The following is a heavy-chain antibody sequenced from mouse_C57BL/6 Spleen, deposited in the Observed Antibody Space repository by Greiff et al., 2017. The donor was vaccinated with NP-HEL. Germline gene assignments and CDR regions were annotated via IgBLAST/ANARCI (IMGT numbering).Heavy chain of an antibody. CDR2: ISDGGSYT. J-gene: IGHJ2*01. CDR1: GFTFSSYA. CDR3: ARGGYGSSYYFDY. V-gene: IGHV5-4*01. D-gene: IGHD1-1*01. Sequence: EVQVVESGGGLVKPGGSLKLSCAASGFTFSSYAMSWVRQTPEKRLEWVATISDGGSYTYYPDNVKGRFTISRDNAKNNLYLQMSHLKSEDTAMYYCARGGYGSSYYFDYWGQGTTLTVSS.